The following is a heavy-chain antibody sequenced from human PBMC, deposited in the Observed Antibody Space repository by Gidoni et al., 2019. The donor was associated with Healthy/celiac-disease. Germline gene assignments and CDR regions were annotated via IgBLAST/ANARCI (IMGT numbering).Heavy chain of an antibody. D-gene: IGHD2-21*01. Sequence: QVQLVQSGAEVKKPGSSVTVSCKASGGTFSSYAIIWVRQAPGQGREWMGGIIPIFVTANYAQKFQGRVTITADESTSTAYMELSSLRSEDTAVYYCARDLIRHGPGDFDYWGQGTLVTVSS. J-gene: IGHJ4*02. CDR1: GGTFSSYA. CDR3: ARDLIRHGPGDFDY. CDR2: IIPIFVTA. V-gene: IGHV1-69*01.